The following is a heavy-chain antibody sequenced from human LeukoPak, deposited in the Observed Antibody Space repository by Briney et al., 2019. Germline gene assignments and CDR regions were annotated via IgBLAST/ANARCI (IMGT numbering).Heavy chain of an antibody. V-gene: IGHV4-34*01. J-gene: IGHJ4*02. CDR1: GGSFSGYY. CDR2: INHSGST. Sequence: PSETLSLTCAVYGGSFSGYYWSWIRQPPGKGLEWIGEINHSGSTNYNPSLKSRVTISVDTSKNQFSLKLSSVTAADTAVYYCARGASSGWYPKYYFDYWGQGTLVTVSS. CDR3: ARGASSGWYPKYYFDY. D-gene: IGHD6-19*01.